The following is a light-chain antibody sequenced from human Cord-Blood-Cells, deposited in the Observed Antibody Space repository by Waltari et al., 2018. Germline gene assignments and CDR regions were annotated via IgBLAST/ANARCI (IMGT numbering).Light chain of an antibody. J-gene: IGLJ1*01. CDR3: SSYTSSSNYV. CDR1: SSDVGGYTY. V-gene: IGLV2-14*01. Sequence: QSALTQPASVSGSPGQSIPISCPGTSSDVGGYTYVSWYQQHPGKAPKLMIYDVSNRPAGFSNRFSGSKSGNTASLTISGLQAEDEADYYCSSYTSSSNYVFGTGTKVTVL. CDR2: DVS.